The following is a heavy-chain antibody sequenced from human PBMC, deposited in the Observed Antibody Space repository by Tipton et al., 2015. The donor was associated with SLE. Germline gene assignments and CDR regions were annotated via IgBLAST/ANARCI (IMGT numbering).Heavy chain of an antibody. D-gene: IGHD3-10*01. CDR2: VKEDGSEK. J-gene: IGHJ4*02. Sequence: SLRLSCAASGFTFSNYGMHWVRQAPGKGLEWVANVKEDGSEKYYVDSVKGRFTISRDNAKDTLYLQMNSLRAEDTAVYYCARIHYYGSGSRDYWGQGTLVTVSS. CDR1: GFTFSNYG. V-gene: IGHV3-7*01. CDR3: ARIHYYGSGSRDY.